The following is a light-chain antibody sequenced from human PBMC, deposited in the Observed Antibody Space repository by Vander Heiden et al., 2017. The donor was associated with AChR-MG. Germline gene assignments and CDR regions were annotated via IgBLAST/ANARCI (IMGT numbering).Light chain of an antibody. V-gene: IGLV3-1*01. CDR1: KLGRTY. J-gene: IGLJ2*01. Sequence: SYDLTQPPSVSVSSGQTASIKCSGAKLGRTYVAWYQLKPGQSPVMVVHQDKKRPSGIPERFSGSNSGNTATLTITGTQALDEADYYCQAYDIDSDFVAFGGGTKLTV. CDR3: QAYDIDSDFVA. CDR2: QDK.